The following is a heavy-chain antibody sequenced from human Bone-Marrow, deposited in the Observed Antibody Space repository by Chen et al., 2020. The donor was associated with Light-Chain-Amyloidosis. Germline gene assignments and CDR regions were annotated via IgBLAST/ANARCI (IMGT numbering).Heavy chain of an antibody. V-gene: IGHV3-30*02. D-gene: IGHD3-16*01. CDR1: GFTFSTSA. J-gene: IGHJ4*02. CDR2: MRYDDRDK. CDR3: VSPPPGRGVMPDY. Sequence: QVQLVESGGGVVQPGGSLRLSCVAPGFTFSTSAMNWVRQAPGKGLEWVAFMRYDDRDKYYADSVXGRFXXXXXXXXXXXXXXXXXXXXXXXXVYYCVSPPPGRGVMPDYWGQGTLVTVSS.